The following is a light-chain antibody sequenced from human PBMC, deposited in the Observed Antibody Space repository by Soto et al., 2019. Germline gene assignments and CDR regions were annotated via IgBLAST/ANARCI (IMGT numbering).Light chain of an antibody. CDR2: GAS. V-gene: IGKV3-15*01. J-gene: IGKJ4*01. Sequence: EIVMTQSPATLSVSPGERVTLSCRASQRVSSNLAWYQQKPGQAPRLLIYGASTRATGIPARFSGSGSGTEFTLTISSLHSEDFAVYYCQQYNNWPLTFGGGTKVEIK. CDR3: QQYNNWPLT. CDR1: QRVSSN.